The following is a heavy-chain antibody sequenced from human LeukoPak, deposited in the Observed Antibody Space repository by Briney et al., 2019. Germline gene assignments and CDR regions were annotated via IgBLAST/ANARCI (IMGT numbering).Heavy chain of an antibody. Sequence: GGSLRLSCTASGFTLGGYAMSWFRQAPGKGLEWVSGISWNSGSIGYADSVKGRFTISRDNAKNSLYLQMNSLRAEDTALYYCARGNVLLWFGELPTFDYWGQGTLVTVSS. CDR3: ARGNVLLWFGELPTFDY. CDR1: GFTLGGYA. D-gene: IGHD3-10*01. V-gene: IGHV3-9*01. CDR2: ISWNSGSI. J-gene: IGHJ4*02.